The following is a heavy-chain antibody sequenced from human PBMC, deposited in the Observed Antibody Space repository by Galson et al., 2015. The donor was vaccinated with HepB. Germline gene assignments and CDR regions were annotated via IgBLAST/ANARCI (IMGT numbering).Heavy chain of an antibody. CDR2: INPSGGST. D-gene: IGHD3-9*01. CDR3: ARGALGYYDILTGPRGGAPFDY. J-gene: IGHJ4*02. Sequence: SVKVSCKASGYTFTSYYMHWVRQAPGQGLEWMGIINPSGGSTSYAQKFQGRVTMTRDTSTSTVYMELSSLRSEDTAVYYCARGALGYYDILTGPRGGAPFDYWGQGTLVTVSS. V-gene: IGHV1-46*01. CDR1: GYTFTSYY.